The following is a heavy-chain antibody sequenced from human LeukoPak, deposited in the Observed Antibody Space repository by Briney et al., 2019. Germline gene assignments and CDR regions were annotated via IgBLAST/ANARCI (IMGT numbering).Heavy chain of an antibody. CDR1: GFTFSGYW. CDR3: ARFRYCSGGSCYYYFDY. CDR2: IKHDGSEK. J-gene: IGHJ4*02. V-gene: IGHV3-7*01. Sequence: GGSLRLSCAASGFTFSGYWMSWVRQAPGKGLEGVANIKHDGSEKYYVDSVKGRFTISRDNAKNSLYLQMNSLRAEDTAVYYCARFRYCSGGSCYYYFDYWGQGTLVTVSS. D-gene: IGHD2-15*01.